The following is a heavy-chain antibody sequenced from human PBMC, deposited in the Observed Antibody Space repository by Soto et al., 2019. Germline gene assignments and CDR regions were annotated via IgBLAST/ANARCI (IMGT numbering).Heavy chain of an antibody. CDR3: ARAAKLVAYWSGYGMDDAFDI. D-gene: IGHD3-3*01. Sequence: ASVKVSCKASGYTFTSYDINWVRQATGQGLEWMGWMNPNSGNTGYAQKFQGRVTMTRNTSISTAYMELSSLRSEDTAVYYCARAAKLVAYWSGYGMDDAFDIWG. CDR1: GYTFTSYD. V-gene: IGHV1-8*01. J-gene: IGHJ3*02. CDR2: MNPNSGNT.